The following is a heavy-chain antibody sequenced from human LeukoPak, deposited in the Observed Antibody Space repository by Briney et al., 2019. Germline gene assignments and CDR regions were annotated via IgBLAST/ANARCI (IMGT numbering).Heavy chain of an antibody. D-gene: IGHD4-17*01. CDR3: ARAGYYRFDY. J-gene: IGHJ4*02. V-gene: IGHV3-74*01. CDR1: GFTFTGSW. Sequence: GGSLRLSCAASGFTFTGSWMHWVRQVPGKGLLWVARMNGDGSTINYADSVKGRFTISRDDANNMLYLQMNSLKVEDMAVYYCARAGYYRFDYWGQGVLVTVSS. CDR2: MNGDGSTI.